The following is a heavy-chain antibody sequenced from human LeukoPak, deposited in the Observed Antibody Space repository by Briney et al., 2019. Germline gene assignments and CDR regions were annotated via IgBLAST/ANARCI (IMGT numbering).Heavy chain of an antibody. J-gene: IGHJ6*02. CDR3: CCNWARSSYYYYGMDV. D-gene: IGHD7-27*01. V-gene: IGHV4-34*01. CDR2: INHSGST. CDR1: GGSFSGYY. Sequence: PSETLSLTCAVYGGSFSGYYWSWIRQPPGKGLEWIGEINHSGSTNYNPSLKSRVTISVDTSKNQFSLKLSSVTAADTAVYYCCCNWARSSYYYYGMDVWGQGTTVTVSS.